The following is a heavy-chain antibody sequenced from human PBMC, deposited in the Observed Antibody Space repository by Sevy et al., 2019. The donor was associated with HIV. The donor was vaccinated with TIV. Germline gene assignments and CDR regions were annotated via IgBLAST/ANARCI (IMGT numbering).Heavy chain of an antibody. CDR1: GFTFSNYA. V-gene: IGHV3-23*01. Sequence: GGSLRLSCAASGFTFSNYALTWVRQAPGKGLEWVSTISSTGNTHYTDSVEGRFSISRDNSKSTVFLQMNSLGSEDTAIYYCASGWLYWPTDYWGQGTLVTVSS. CDR2: ISSTGNT. D-gene: IGHD6-19*01. CDR3: ASGWLYWPTDY. J-gene: IGHJ4*02.